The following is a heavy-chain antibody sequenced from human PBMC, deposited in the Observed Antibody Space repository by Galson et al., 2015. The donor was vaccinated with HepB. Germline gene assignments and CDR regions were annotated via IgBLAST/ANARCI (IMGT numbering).Heavy chain of an antibody. CDR1: GGSISSYY. CDR2: IYYSGST. J-gene: IGHJ5*02. CDR3: ARDQGTWGSGVWFDP. D-gene: IGHD7-27*01. V-gene: IGHV4-59*01. Sequence: ETLSLTCTVSGGSISSYYWSWIRQPPGKGLEWIGYIYYSGSTNYNPSLKSRVTISVDTSKNQFSLKLSSVTAADTAVYYCARDQGTWGSGVWFDPWGQGTLVTVSS.